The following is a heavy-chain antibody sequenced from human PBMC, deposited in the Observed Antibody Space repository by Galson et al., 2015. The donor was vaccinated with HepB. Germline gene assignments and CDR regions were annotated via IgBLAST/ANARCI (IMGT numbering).Heavy chain of an antibody. V-gene: IGHV6-1*01. Sequence: CAISGDSVSSNSAAWNRIRQSPSRGLEWLGRTYYRSKWYNDYAISVKSRMTINPDTSKNQFSLQLNSVTPEDTAVYYCARQLVWGITYFDYWGQGTLVTVSS. CDR3: ARQLVWGITYFDY. D-gene: IGHD3-16*01. CDR2: TYYRSKWYN. J-gene: IGHJ4*02. CDR1: GDSVSSNSAA.